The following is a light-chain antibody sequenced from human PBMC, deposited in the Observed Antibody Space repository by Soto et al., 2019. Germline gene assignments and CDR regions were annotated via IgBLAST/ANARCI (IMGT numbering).Light chain of an antibody. CDR2: GAS. Sequence: EIVMTQSPATLSVSPGERATLSCRASQSVSSNLAWYQQKPGQAPRLLIYGASTWATGIPARFSGSGSGTDFTLSISSLQSEYSAVYDCQQYNNWPYSFGQGTKLEIK. CDR3: QQYNNWPYS. V-gene: IGKV3-15*01. J-gene: IGKJ2*03. CDR1: QSVSSN.